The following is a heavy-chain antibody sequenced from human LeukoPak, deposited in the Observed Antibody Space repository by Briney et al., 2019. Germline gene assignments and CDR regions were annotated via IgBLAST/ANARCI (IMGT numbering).Heavy chain of an antibody. CDR3: ARDTLLWFGESHPSFDY. Sequence: SETLSLTCAVYGGSFSGYYWSWIRQPPGKGLEWIGEINHSGSTNYNPSLKSRVTISVDTSKNQFSLQLNSVTPEDTAVYYCARDTLLWFGESHPSFDYWGQGTLVTVSS. D-gene: IGHD3-10*01. V-gene: IGHV4-34*01. J-gene: IGHJ4*02. CDR2: INHSGST. CDR1: GGSFSGYY.